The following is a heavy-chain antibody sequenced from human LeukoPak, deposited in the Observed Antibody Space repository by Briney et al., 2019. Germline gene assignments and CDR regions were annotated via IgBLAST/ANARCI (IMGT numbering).Heavy chain of an antibody. J-gene: IGHJ4*02. V-gene: IGHV3-23*01. CDR1: GFTFSSYA. CDR2: ISGSGGST. CDR3: AKGQNFDWVPHDY. D-gene: IGHD3-9*01. Sequence: GGSLRLSCEVSGFTFSSYAMSWVRQAPGKGLEWVSGISGSGGSTYYADSVKGRFTISRDNSKNTLHLQMNSLRAEDTAVYYCAKGQNFDWVPHDYWGQGTLVTVSS.